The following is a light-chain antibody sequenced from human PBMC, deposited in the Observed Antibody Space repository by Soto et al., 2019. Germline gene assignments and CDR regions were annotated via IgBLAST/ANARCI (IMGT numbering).Light chain of an antibody. CDR2: GAS. CDR3: QQSYSTLWT. CDR1: QSVGRT. J-gene: IGKJ1*01. V-gene: IGKV3-15*01. Sequence: EIVITQSPATLSVSPGEGLTLSCRASQSVGRTLAWYQQKPGQAPRLLIYGASSRATGIPARFSGSGSGTEFTLTISSLQPEDFATYYCQQSYSTLWTFGQGTKVDIK.